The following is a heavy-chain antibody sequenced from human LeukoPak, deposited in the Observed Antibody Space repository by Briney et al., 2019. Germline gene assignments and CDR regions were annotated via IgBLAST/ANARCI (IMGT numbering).Heavy chain of an antibody. CDR2: IYSGGST. CDR1: GFTVSSNY. Sequence: PGGPLRLSCAASGFTVSSNYMSWVRQAPGKGLEWVSVIYSGGSTYYADSVKGRFTISRDNSKNTLYLQMNSLRAEDTAVYYCARIERTWRGADYWGQGTLVTVSS. V-gene: IGHV3-53*01. CDR3: ARIERTWRGADY. J-gene: IGHJ4*02. D-gene: IGHD3-10*01.